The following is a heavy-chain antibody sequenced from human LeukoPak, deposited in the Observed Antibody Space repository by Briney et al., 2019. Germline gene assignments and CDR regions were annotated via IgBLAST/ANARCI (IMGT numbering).Heavy chain of an antibody. CDR3: AKDLSGIVAMDV. CDR2: ISYDGSDK. D-gene: IGHD1-26*01. J-gene: IGHJ6*02. CDR1: GFTFSSYG. V-gene: IGHV3-30*18. Sequence: GGSLRLSCAASGFTFSSYGVHWVRQAPGKGLEWVAAISYDGSDKYYADSVKGRFTISRDNSKNTLYLQMNSLRAEDTAVYYCAKDLSGIVAMDVWGQGTTVTVSS.